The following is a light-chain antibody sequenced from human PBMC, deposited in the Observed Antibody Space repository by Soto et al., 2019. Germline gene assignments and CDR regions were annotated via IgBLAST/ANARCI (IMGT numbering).Light chain of an antibody. CDR1: QSVSYY. CDR2: GAS. V-gene: IGKV3-15*01. Sequence: EIVLTQSPGTLSLSPGARATLSCRASQSVSYYLAWYQQHPGQTPRLLIYGASTRATGIPARFSGSGSGTEFTLTISSLQSEDFAVYYCQQYNNWPPITFGQGTRLEIK. CDR3: QQYNNWPPIT. J-gene: IGKJ5*01.